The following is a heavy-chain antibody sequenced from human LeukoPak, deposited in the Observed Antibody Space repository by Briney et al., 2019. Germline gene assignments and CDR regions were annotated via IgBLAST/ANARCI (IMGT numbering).Heavy chain of an antibody. CDR2: IYAGDGGE. D-gene: IGHD3-3*01. CDR1: GFTVTYTY. V-gene: IGHV3-66*02. J-gene: IGHJ5*02. Sequence: PGGSLRLSCAASGFTVTYTYIIWVRQTPGKGLEGVSVIYAGDGGEYYADSVRGGFTISRDHSQNMVHLQMNSLRIKDTAVYFCASGKGVYDFRWLAPWGQGTPVSVSS. CDR3: ASGKGVYDFRWLAP.